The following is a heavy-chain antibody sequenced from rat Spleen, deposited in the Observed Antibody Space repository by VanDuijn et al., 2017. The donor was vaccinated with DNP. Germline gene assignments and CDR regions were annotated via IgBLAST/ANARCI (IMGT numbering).Heavy chain of an antibody. V-gene: IGHV5-46*01. CDR2: FSTRGDDT. D-gene: IGHD1-11*01. J-gene: IGHJ4*01. CDR1: GFTFRSFP. Sequence: HLVESGGGLVPPGRSIKLSCAASGFTFRSFPMAWVRQAPTKGLEWVATFSTRGDDTYYRDSVKDRFTISRDNAKSILYLQVNSLKSEDTATYYCTRVNYGGYYYVMDAWGQGASVTVSS. CDR3: TRVNYGGYYYVMDA.